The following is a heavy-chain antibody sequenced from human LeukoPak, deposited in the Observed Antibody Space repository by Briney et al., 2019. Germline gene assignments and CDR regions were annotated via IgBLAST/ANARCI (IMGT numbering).Heavy chain of an antibody. CDR2: IKTKGDGGTT. V-gene: IGHV3-15*01. J-gene: IGHJ4*02. D-gene: IGHD3-16*01. Sequence: GGSLRLSCAVSGFSFSSAWMTWVRQAPGKGLGWVGRIKTKGDGGTTDYAAPVKGRFTISRDDSKNTLYLQMNSLRVDDTAVYYCARGGGYWGQGTLVTVSS. CDR3: ARGGGY. CDR1: GFSFSSAW.